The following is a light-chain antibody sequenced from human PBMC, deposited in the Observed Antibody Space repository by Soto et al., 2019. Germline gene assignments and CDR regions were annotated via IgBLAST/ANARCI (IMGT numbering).Light chain of an antibody. CDR2: AAS. CDR3: QQYRNSPHT. Sequence: EIPLTQSPGNLSLSPGERATLSCWASQAISSSYLAWYQQKPGQAPRLLIYAASSRAIGIPDRFSGSWAGTDFTLTISRLTPEDSAVYYWQQYRNSPHTFGQGTKLEIK. J-gene: IGKJ2*01. CDR1: QAISSSY. V-gene: IGKV3-20*01.